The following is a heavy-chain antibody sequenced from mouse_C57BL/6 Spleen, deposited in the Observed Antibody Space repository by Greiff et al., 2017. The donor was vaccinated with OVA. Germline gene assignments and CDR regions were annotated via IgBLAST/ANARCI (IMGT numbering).Heavy chain of an antibody. Sequence: EVMLVESGGGLVQPGGSMKLSCAASGFTFSDAWMDWVRQSPEKGLEWVAEIRNKANNHATYYAESVKGRFTISRDDSKSSVYLQMNSLRAEDTGIYYCTSSYGSSFYWYFDVWGTGTTVTVSS. D-gene: IGHD1-1*01. J-gene: IGHJ1*03. CDR3: TSSYGSSFYWYFDV. CDR1: GFTFSDAW. V-gene: IGHV6-6*01. CDR2: IRNKANNHAT.